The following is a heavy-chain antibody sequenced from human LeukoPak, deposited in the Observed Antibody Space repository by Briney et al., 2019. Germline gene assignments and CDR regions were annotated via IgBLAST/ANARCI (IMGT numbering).Heavy chain of an antibody. CDR2: IKQDGSEK. D-gene: IGHD5/OR15-5a*01. J-gene: IGHJ1*01. CDR3: ATYNSVNAREFQY. CDR1: GFTFSSYW. Sequence: GGSLRLSCAASGFTFSSYWVGWVRQAPGKGLEWVANIKQDGSEKYYVDSVKGRFTISRDNAKNSLYLQMNSLGGDDTAIYYCATYNSVNAREFQYWGQGTLVTVPS. V-gene: IGHV3-7*01.